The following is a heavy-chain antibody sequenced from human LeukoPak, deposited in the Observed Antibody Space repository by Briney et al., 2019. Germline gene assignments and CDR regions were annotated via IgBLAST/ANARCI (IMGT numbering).Heavy chain of an antibody. CDR2: ISGSGGST. Sequence: GGSLRLSCAASGFTFSSYAMSWLRQAPGQGLEWVSAISGSGGSTYYADSVKGRFTISRDNSKNTLYLQMNSLRAEDTAVYYCANQPHRKTAARGNWGQGTLVTVSS. D-gene: IGHD6-6*01. CDR3: ANQPHRKTAARGN. V-gene: IGHV3-23*01. J-gene: IGHJ4*02. CDR1: GFTFSSYA.